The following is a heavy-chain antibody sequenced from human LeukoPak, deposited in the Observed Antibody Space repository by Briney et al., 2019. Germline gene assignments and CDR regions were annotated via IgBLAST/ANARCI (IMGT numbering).Heavy chain of an antibody. CDR3: AKGGHYYYDSSGFDY. CDR1: GFTFSSYG. Sequence: QPGGSLRLSCAASGFTFSSYGMHWVRQAPGKGLEWVAFIRYDGSNKYYADSVKGRFTISRDNSKNTLYLQMNSLRAEDTAVYYCAKGGHYYYDSSGFDYWGQGTLVTVSS. V-gene: IGHV3-30*02. CDR2: IRYDGSNK. D-gene: IGHD3-22*01. J-gene: IGHJ4*02.